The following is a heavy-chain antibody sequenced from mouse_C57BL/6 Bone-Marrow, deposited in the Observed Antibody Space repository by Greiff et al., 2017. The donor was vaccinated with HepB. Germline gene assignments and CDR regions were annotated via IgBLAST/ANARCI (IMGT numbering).Heavy chain of an antibody. Sequence: EVKVVESGGDLVKPGGSLKLSCAASGFTFSSYGMSWVRQTPDKRLEWVATISSGGSYTYYPDSVKGRFTISRDNAKNTLYLQMGSLKSEDTAMYYCAKVSLALYWYFDVWGTGTTVTVSS. D-gene: IGHD2-14*01. V-gene: IGHV5-6*01. J-gene: IGHJ1*03. CDR2: ISSGGSYT. CDR1: GFTFSSYG. CDR3: AKVSLALYWYFDV.